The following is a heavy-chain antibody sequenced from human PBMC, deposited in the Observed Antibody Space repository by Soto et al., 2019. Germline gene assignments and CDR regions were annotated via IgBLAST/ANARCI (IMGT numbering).Heavy chain of an antibody. D-gene: IGHD3-22*01. Sequence: SETLSLTCTVSGDSINNYYWTWIRQPPGKGLEWIGNIHYSGSTSYNPSLKRRVTMSVDTSENRLSLEVMSVTAVDTAVYYCARSPDSSGWNWFDPWGQGTLVTVSS. CDR2: IHYSGST. CDR1: GDSINNYY. CDR3: ARSPDSSGWNWFDP. V-gene: IGHV4-59*12. J-gene: IGHJ5*02.